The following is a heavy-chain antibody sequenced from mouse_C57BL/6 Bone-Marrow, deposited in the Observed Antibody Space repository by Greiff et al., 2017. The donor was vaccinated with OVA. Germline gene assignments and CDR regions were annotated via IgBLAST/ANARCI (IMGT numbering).Heavy chain of an antibody. CDR1: GFTFSSYG. CDR2: ISSGGSYT. CDR3: ARHHYGNYLDY. Sequence: EVQLVESGGGLVQPGGSLKLSCAASGFTFSSYGMSWVRQTPDKRLEWVATISSGGSYTYYPDSVKGRFTISRDNAKNTLYLQMSSLKSEDTAMYYCARHHYGNYLDYWGQGTTLTVSS. J-gene: IGHJ2*01. V-gene: IGHV5-6*01. D-gene: IGHD2-1*01.